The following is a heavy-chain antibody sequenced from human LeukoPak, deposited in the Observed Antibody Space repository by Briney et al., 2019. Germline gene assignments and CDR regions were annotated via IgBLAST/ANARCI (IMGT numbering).Heavy chain of an antibody. CDR3: AKDRDYGSYYYAMDV. Sequence: GGSLRLSCAASGFTFSSYAMTWVRRAPGKGLEWVSVISGSGGSTYYADSVKGRFTISRDNSKNTLYLQMNSLRAEDTAVYYCAKDRDYGSYYYAMDVWGQGTTVTASS. V-gene: IGHV3-23*01. CDR1: GFTFSSYA. J-gene: IGHJ6*02. CDR2: ISGSGGST. D-gene: IGHD4-17*01.